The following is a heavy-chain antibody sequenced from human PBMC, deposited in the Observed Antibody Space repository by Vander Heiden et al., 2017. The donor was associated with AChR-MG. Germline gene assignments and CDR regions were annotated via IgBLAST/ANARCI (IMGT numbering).Heavy chain of an antibody. CDR2: IFPIFGPA. CDR1: GCSFSSKA. D-gene: IGHD6-19*01. V-gene: IGHV1-69*01. J-gene: IGHJ6*01. Sequence: QVQLPGSGVAVKKPGSSVKVSCKASGCSFSSKAIRGVRQAPVQGLEWMGGIFPIFGPATSAHKPQGRVTSSSDESPSTAYMGRVSLRSEDTPVYHCASGEQWRRRRGFYHYDGMHVW. CDR3: ASGEQWRRRRGFYHYDGMHV.